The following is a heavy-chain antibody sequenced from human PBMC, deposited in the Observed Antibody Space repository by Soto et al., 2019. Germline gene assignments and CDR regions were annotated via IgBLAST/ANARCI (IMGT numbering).Heavy chain of an antibody. CDR3: ATVATNSYNWLDP. Sequence: EVQLVESGGTLVQPGGSLRLSCAASGFIFSTFWMHWVRQAPGKGLEWVSRINSDGSKTTYADSVKGRFTISRDNAKSTVYLQMNSLRGEDTAVYYCATVATNSYNWLDPWGQGTLVTVSS. D-gene: IGHD5-12*01. V-gene: IGHV3-74*01. CDR2: INSDGSKT. J-gene: IGHJ5*02. CDR1: GFIFSTFW.